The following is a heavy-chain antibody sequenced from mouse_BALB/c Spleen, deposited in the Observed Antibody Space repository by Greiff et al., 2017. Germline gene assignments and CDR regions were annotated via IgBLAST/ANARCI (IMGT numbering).Heavy chain of an antibody. V-gene: IGHV7-3*02. Sequence: EVKLVESGGGLVQPGGSLRLSCATSGFTFTDYYMSWVRQPPGKALEWLGFIRNKANGYTTEYSASVKGRFTISRDNSQSILYLQMNTLRAEDSATYYCARDYNWYFDVWGAGTTVTVSS. CDR2: IRNKANGYTT. J-gene: IGHJ1*01. CDR1: GFTFTDYY. CDR3: ARDYNWYFDV.